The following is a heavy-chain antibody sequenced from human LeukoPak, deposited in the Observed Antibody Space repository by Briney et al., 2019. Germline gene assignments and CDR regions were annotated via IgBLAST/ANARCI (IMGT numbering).Heavy chain of an antibody. CDR1: GFTFSSYA. D-gene: IGHD2-15*01. J-gene: IGHJ4*02. CDR2: ISGSGGST. V-gene: IGHV3-23*01. CDR3: AKDESSMPVAAPPDY. Sequence: GGSLRLSCAASGFTFSSYAMSWVRQAPGKGLEWVSAISGSGGSTYYADSVKSRFTISRDNSKNTLYLQMNSLRAEDTAVYYCAKDESSMPVAAPPDYWGQGTLVTVSS.